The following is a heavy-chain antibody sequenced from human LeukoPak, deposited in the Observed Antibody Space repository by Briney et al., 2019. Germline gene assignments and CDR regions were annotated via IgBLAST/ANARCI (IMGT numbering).Heavy chain of an antibody. CDR3: ADVDSGA. D-gene: IGHD6-19*01. CDR2: IIPDGSAK. J-gene: IGHJ5*02. CDR1: GFTFNTW. Sequence: GGSLRLSCAASGFTFNTWMAWVRQAPGKGLEWVASIIPDGSAKYYVDSVKGRFTISRDNAMNSLYLQLNSLRVEDTAVYYCADVDSGAWGQGTLVTVPS. V-gene: IGHV3-7*01.